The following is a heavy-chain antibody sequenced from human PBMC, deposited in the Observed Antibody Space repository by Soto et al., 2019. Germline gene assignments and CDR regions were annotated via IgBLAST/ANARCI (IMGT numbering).Heavy chain of an antibody. D-gene: IGHD3-16*01. J-gene: IGHJ5*02. V-gene: IGHV1-69*13. CDR2: IIPIFGTA. Sequence: SVKVSCKASGGTFSSYAISWVRQAPGQRLEWMGGIIPIFGTANYAQKFQGRVTITADESTSTAYMELSSLRSEDTAVYYCARFNTGEDLHNGPNSFDPWGQGTLVTVSS. CDR3: ARFNTGEDLHNGPNSFDP. CDR1: GGTFSSYA.